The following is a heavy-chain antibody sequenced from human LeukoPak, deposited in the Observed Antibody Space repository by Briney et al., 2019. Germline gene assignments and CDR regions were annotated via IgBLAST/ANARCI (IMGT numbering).Heavy chain of an antibody. J-gene: IGHJ4*02. Sequence: PSETLSLTCTVSGGSISSSSYYWGWIRQPPGKGREWIGSIYYSGSTYYNPSLKSRVTISVDTSKNQFSLKLSSVTAADTAVYYCARQGYYETSYYIDYWGQGTLVTVSS. CDR2: IYYSGST. CDR1: GGSISSSSYY. CDR3: ARQGYYETSYYIDY. V-gene: IGHV4-39*01. D-gene: IGHD3-22*01.